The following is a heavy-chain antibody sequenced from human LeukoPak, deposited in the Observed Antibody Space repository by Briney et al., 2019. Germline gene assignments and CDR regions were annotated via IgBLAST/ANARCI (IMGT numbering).Heavy chain of an antibody. CDR2: IYYSGST. J-gene: IGHJ4*02. V-gene: IGHV4-39*01. Sequence: PETLSLTCTVSGGSISSSSYYWGWIRQPPGKGLDWFGSIYYSGSTYYNPSLKSRVTISVDTSKNQFSLKLSSVTAADTAVYYCARLSGYSSSCVDYWGQGTLVTVSA. D-gene: IGHD6-13*01. CDR3: ARLSGYSSSCVDY. CDR1: GGSISSSSYY.